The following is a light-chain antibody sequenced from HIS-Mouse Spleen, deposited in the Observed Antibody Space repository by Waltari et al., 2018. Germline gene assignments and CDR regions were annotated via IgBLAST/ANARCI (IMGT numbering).Light chain of an antibody. CDR1: SSDGGGYNY. CDR2: DVS. V-gene: IGLV2-11*01. J-gene: IGLJ2*01. CDR3: CSYAGSYTFEVV. Sequence: QSALTQPRSVSWSPGQAVTLSCPGTSSDGGGYNYVSWYQHHPGKAPKLMIYDVSKRPSGVPDRFSGSKSGNTASLTISGLQAEDEADYYCCSYAGSYTFEVVFGGGTKLTVL.